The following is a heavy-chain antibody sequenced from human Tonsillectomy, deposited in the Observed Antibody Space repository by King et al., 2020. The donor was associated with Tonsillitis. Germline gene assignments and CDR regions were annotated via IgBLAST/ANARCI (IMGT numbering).Heavy chain of an antibody. Sequence: VQLVESGGGLVKPGGSLRLSCAASGFTFSNAWMSWVRQAPGKGLEWVGRIKSKSDGGTTDYAAPVKGRFTISRDESKNTLYLQMNSLKTEDTAVYYCITLGGYGTTYYWGYWGQGTLVTVSS. CDR3: ITLGGYGTTYYWGY. V-gene: IGHV3-15*01. D-gene: IGHD3-16*01. J-gene: IGHJ4*02. CDR2: IKSKSDGGTT. CDR1: GFTFSNAW.